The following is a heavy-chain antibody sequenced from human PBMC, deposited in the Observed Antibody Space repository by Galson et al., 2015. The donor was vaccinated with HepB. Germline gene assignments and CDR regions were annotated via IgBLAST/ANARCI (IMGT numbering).Heavy chain of an antibody. CDR1: GFTFDDYA. Sequence: SLRLSCAASGFTFDDYAMHWVRQAPGKGLEWVSGISWDSGSIGYADSVKGRFTISRDNAKNSLYLQMNSLRAEDTALYYCAKGDTAMVRGDYFDYWGQGTLVTVSS. CDR3: AKGDTAMVRGDYFDY. V-gene: IGHV3-9*01. CDR2: ISWDSGSI. D-gene: IGHD5-18*01. J-gene: IGHJ4*02.